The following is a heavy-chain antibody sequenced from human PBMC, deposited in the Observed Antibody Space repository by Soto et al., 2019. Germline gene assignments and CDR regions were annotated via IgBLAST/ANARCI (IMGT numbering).Heavy chain of an antibody. D-gene: IGHD6-19*01. J-gene: IGHJ4*02. CDR3: ATSPGYSSGWYFDY. CDR2: INHSGST. Sequence: SETLSLTCAVYGGSFSGYYWSWIRQPPGKGLEWIGEINHSGSTNYNPSLKSRVTISVDTSKDQFSLKLSSVNAADTAVYYCATSPGYSSGWYFDYWGQGTLVTVSS. V-gene: IGHV4-34*01. CDR1: GGSFSGYY.